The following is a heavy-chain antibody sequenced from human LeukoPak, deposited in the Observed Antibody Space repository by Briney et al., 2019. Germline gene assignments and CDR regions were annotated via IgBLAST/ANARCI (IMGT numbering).Heavy chain of an antibody. Sequence: GGSLRLXCAASGFTFSSYGMHWVRQAPGKGLEWVAFIRYDGSNKYYADSVKGRFTISRDNAKNSLYLQMNSLRAEDMALYYCAKDIADSGYDSGGFDYWGQGTLVTVSS. V-gene: IGHV3-30*02. D-gene: IGHD5-12*01. J-gene: IGHJ4*02. CDR1: GFTFSSYG. CDR2: IRYDGSNK. CDR3: AKDIADSGYDSGGFDY.